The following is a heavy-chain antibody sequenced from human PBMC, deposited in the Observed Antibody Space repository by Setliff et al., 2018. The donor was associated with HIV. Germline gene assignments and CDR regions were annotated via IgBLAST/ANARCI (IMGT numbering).Heavy chain of an antibody. J-gene: IGHJ4*02. CDR2: ISAYNGNT. CDR3: AIPTGTFDY. V-gene: IGHV1-18*04. Sequence: ASVKVSCKASGYTFIDYFMHWVRQAPGQGLEWMGWISAYNGNTNYAQKLQGRVTMTTDTSTSTAYMELRSLRSDDTAVYYCAIPTGTFDYWGQGTLVTVSS. CDR1: GYTFIDYF. D-gene: IGHD1-1*01.